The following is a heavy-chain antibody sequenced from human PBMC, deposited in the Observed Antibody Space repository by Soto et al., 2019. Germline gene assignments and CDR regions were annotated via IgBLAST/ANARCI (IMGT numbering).Heavy chain of an antibody. V-gene: IGHV3-30*14. CDR3: ARVRLSIAVNDALDV. J-gene: IGHJ3*01. CDR1: GFTFSDYV. Sequence: QVRLVESGGGVVQPGTSLRLSCAASGFTFSDYVIHWVRQAAGKGLEWVASMTYDGATEYYADSVKGRFTMSRDNSKRAPSLQMNCLRPDDTAVYYCARVRLSIAVNDALDVWGQGTTVTVSS. D-gene: IGHD3-3*02. CDR2: MTYDGATE.